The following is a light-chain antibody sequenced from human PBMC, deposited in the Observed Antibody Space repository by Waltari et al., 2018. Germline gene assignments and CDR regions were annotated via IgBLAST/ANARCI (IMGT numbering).Light chain of an antibody. CDR2: DAS. V-gene: IGKV3-11*01. Sequence: EIVLTQSPATLSLSPGETATLSCRASQSVGTYLAWYQQRPGQAPGLLIYDASNRATGIPARFRGSGSGTDFTLTIGSLEPEDFAVYYCQQRSNWTPHTFGQGARLEIK. CDR1: QSVGTY. J-gene: IGKJ2*01. CDR3: QQRSNWTPHT.